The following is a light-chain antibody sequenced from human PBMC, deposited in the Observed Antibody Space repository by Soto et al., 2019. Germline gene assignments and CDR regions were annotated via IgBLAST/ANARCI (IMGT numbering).Light chain of an antibody. V-gene: IGKV1-9*01. Sequence: DIQSTQSPSFLSASVGARVPITFRASQGISRYLAWYQQKPGKAPKLLIYAAFTLQSGFPSRFSGSGSGIEFTLTISSLQPEDFATYYCQQLNSYQLTFGGGIQGVI. J-gene: IGKJ4*01. CDR2: AAF. CDR1: QGISRY. CDR3: QQLNSYQLT.